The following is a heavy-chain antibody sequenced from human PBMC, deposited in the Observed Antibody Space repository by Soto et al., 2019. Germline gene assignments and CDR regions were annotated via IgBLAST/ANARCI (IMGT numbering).Heavy chain of an antibody. D-gene: IGHD3-3*01. Sequence: PSETLSLTCAVYGGSFSGYYWSWIRQPPGKGLEWIGEINHSGSTNYNPSLKSRVTISVDTSKNQFSLKLSSVTAADTAVYYCARNGVLRFLEWSPKGWFDPWGQGTLVTVSS. CDR2: INHSGST. V-gene: IGHV4-34*01. CDR1: GGSFSGYY. J-gene: IGHJ5*02. CDR3: ARNGVLRFLEWSPKGWFDP.